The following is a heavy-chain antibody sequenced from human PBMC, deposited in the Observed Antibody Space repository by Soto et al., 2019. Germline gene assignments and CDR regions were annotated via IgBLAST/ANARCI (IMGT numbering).Heavy chain of an antibody. CDR1: GFTFSSYA. J-gene: IGHJ6*03. D-gene: IGHD6-6*01. Sequence: GGSLRLSCAASGFTFSSYAMSWVRQAPGKGLEWVSAISGSGGSTYYADSVKGRFTISRDNSKNTLYLQMNSLRAEDTAVYYCAKYPTSNIGSSAYYYYYYMDVWGKGTTVTVSS. CDR3: AKYPTSNIGSSAYYYYYYMDV. CDR2: ISGSGGST. V-gene: IGHV3-23*01.